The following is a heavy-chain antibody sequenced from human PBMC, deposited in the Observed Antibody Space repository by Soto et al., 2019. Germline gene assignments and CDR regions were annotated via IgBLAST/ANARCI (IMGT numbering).Heavy chain of an antibody. D-gene: IGHD6-19*01. J-gene: IGHJ5*02. CDR1: GAALSSVGYF. V-gene: IGHV4-61*08. CDR2: IYYSGGT. CDR3: TREQSDDNYFDP. Sequence: SETLSLTCTVSGAALSSVGYFYTFFRQPPCKGLEWLGYIYYSGGTNYNPSLKSRVTISLDKSKSQFSLRLISVTAADTAVYYCTREQSDDNYFDPWGQGTLVTVSS.